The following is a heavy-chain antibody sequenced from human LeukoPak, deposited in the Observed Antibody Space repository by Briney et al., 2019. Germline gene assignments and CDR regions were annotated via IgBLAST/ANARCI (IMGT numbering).Heavy chain of an antibody. CDR2: ISYSGSA. J-gene: IGHJ6*02. CDR1: GGSNSLYY. Sequence: PSETLSLTCTVSGGSNSLYYWSWIRQPPGKGLEWIGYISYSGSANYNPSLKSRVTISVDTSKNQFSLKLSSVTAADTAVYYCARSPQYYDFWSGYYKDYYYGMDVWGQGTTVTVSS. D-gene: IGHD3-3*01. CDR3: ARSPQYYDFWSGYYKDYYYGMDV. V-gene: IGHV4-59*01.